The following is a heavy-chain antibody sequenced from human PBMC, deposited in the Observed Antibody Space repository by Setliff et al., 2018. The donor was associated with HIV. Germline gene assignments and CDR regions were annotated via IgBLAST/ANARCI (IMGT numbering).Heavy chain of an antibody. CDR3: ARPMEIGRHPVAGQRDAFDI. V-gene: IGHV3-74*03. J-gene: IGHJ3*02. CDR2: MNGDGSRT. D-gene: IGHD6-19*01. CDR1: GFTFSSYW. Sequence: QTGGSLRLSCAASGFTFSSYWMHWVRQLPGKGLVWVSSMNGDGSRTTYADSVKGRFTISRDNAKKMLYVQMNSLRAEDTAVYYCARPMEIGRHPVAGQRDAFDIWGQGTMVTVSS.